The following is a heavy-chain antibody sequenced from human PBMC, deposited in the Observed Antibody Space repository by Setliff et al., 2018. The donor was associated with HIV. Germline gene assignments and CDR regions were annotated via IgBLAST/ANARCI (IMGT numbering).Heavy chain of an antibody. J-gene: IGHJ3*02. V-gene: IGHV1-69*05. CDR2: IIPIFGTA. CDR3: ARIPTGGAFDI. D-gene: IGHD7-27*01. CDR1: GYTFKNYG. Sequence: SVKVSCKASGYTFKNYGISWVRQAPGQGLEWMGRIIPIFGTANYAQKFQGRVTITTDESTNTAYMELSSLRSEDTAVYYCARIPTGGAFDIWGQGTVVTVSS.